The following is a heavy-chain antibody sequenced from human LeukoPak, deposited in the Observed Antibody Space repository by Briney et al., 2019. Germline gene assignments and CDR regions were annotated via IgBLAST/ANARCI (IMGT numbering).Heavy chain of an antibody. Sequence: ASVKVSCKASGYTFTSYYMHWVRQAPGQGLEWMGIINPSGGSTSYAQKFQGRVTMTRDTSTSTVYMELSSLRSEDTAVYYCARGLNYYDSSGPHGFDYWGQGTLVTVSS. D-gene: IGHD3-22*01. CDR3: ARGLNYYDSSGPHGFDY. V-gene: IGHV1-46*01. CDR2: INPSGGST. J-gene: IGHJ4*02. CDR1: GYTFTSYY.